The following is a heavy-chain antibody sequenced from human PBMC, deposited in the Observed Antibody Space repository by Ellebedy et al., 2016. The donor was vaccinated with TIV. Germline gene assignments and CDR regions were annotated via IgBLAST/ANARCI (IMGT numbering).Heavy chain of an antibody. Sequence: SETLSLTCTVSGGSISSDFWSWIRQPPGKGLEWIGYIYYPGNTNYNPSLQSRVTVSVDTSKNQFALKLSSVTAADTAVYFCARHDPRYYESSGFYYGGWFDPWGQGTLVTVSS. J-gene: IGHJ5*02. CDR1: GGSISSDF. CDR2: IYYPGNT. V-gene: IGHV4-59*08. D-gene: IGHD3-22*01. CDR3: ARHDPRYYESSGFYYGGWFDP.